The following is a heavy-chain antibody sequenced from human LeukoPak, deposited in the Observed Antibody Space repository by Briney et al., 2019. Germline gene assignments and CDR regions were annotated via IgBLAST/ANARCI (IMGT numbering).Heavy chain of an antibody. D-gene: IGHD3-22*01. CDR1: GYTFTSYG. CDR3: ARDGYDSSGYYPRFDY. J-gene: IGHJ4*02. CDR2: ISAYNGNT. V-gene: IGHV1-18*01. Sequence: ASVKVSCKASGYTFTSYGISWVRQAPGQGLEWMGWISAYNGNTNYAQKLQGRVTMTTDTFTSTAYMELRSLRSDDTAVYYCARDGYDSSGYYPRFDYWGQGTLVTVSS.